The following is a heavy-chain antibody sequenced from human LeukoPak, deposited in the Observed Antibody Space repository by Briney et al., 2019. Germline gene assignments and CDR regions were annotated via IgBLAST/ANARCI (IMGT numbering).Heavy chain of an antibody. J-gene: IGHJ4*02. V-gene: IGHV4-59*08. CDR3: ARHSRTYYDFDY. CDR2: IHYSGST. Sequence: PSETLSLTCTVSGGSISSYYWSWIRQPPKKGLEWIWYIHYSGSTNYNPSLNSRVTISVDTSKNQFSLRLTSVTAADTAVYYCARHSRTYYDFDYWGQGTLVTVSS. D-gene: IGHD1-26*01. CDR1: GGSISSYY.